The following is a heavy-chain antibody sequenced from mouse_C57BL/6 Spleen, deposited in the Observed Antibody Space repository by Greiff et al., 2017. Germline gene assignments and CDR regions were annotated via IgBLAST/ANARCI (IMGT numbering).Heavy chain of an antibody. J-gene: IGHJ4*01. D-gene: IGHD1-1*01. CDR2: IYPGDGDT. Sequence: QVQLKESGAELVKPGASVKISCKASGYAFSSYWMNWVKQRPGKGLEWIGQIYPGDGDTNYNGKFKGKATLPAAKSSNTAYTQLSSLTSEDSAVYFSASSHYYGSGDYAMDYWGQGTSVTVSS. V-gene: IGHV1-80*01. CDR3: ASSHYYGSGDYAMDY. CDR1: GYAFSSYW.